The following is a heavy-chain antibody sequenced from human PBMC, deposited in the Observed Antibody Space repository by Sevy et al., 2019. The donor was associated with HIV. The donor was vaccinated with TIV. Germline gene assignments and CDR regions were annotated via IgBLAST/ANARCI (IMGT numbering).Heavy chain of an antibody. CDR1: GFTFSDYD. Sequence: GGSLRLSCAASGFTFSDYDMHWVRQAPGKGLEWVSAISGSGGSTYYADSVKGRFTISRDNSKNTLYLQMNSLRAEDTAVYYCAKENYYDSSGSYDYWGQGTLVTVSS. CDR2: ISGSGGST. J-gene: IGHJ4*02. D-gene: IGHD3-22*01. V-gene: IGHV3-23*01. CDR3: AKENYYDSSGSYDY.